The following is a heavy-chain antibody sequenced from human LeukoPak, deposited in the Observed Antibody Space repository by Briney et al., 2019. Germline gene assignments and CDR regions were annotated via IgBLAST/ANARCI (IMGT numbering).Heavy chain of an antibody. CDR2: ISSSTSYI. D-gene: IGHD2-21*01. CDR3: ARSGGGDYYYYMDV. J-gene: IGHJ6*03. V-gene: IGHV3-21*01. Sequence: PGGSLRLSCAASGFTFSSYSMNWVRQAPGKGLEGVSSISSSTSYIYYADSVKGRFTISRDNAKNSLYLQMNSLGAEDTAVYYCARSGGGDYYYYMDVWGKGTTVTVSS. CDR1: GFTFSSYS.